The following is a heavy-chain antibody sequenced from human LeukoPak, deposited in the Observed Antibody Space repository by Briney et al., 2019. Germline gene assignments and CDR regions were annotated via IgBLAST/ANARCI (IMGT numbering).Heavy chain of an antibody. D-gene: IGHD3-3*01. J-gene: IGHJ6*03. CDR2: INPKSGGT. V-gene: IGHV1-2*02. CDR1: GYTFTGYY. Sequence: ASVKVSCKASGYTFTGYYLHWVRQAPGQGLEWMGWINPKSGGTNYAQKFQGRVTMTRDTSISTAYMELTRLRSDDTAVYYCARLSQFGVLRFSYYMDVWGKGTTVTVSS. CDR3: ARLSQFGVLRFSYYMDV.